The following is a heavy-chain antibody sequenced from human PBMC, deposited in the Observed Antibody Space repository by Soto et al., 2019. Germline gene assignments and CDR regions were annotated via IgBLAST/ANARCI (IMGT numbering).Heavy chain of an antibody. D-gene: IGHD4-17*01. CDR2: ISAYNGNT. CDR3: AGNSDYGDYGWFDP. V-gene: IGHV1-18*01. Sequence: QVQLVQSGAEVKKPGASVKVSCKASGYTFTSYGISWVRQAPGQGPEWMGWISAYNGNTNYAQKLQRRVTMTTDTSKSTANMELRRLRSDDTAVYYCAGNSDYGDYGWFDPCGQGTLETASS. J-gene: IGHJ5*02. CDR1: GYTFTSYG.